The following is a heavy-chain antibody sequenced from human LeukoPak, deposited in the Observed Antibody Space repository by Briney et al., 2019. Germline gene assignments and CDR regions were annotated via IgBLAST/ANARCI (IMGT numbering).Heavy chain of an antibody. CDR3: ARHQHAGREHYYGIDV. J-gene: IGHJ6*02. CDR1: GGSISSYY. V-gene: IGHV4-59*08. CDR2: IYYSGST. D-gene: IGHD1-26*01. Sequence: SETLSLTCTVSGGSISSYYWSWIRQPPGKGLEWIGYIYYSGSTNYNPSLKSRVTISVDTSKNQFSLKLSSVIAADTAVYYCARHQHAGREHYYGIDVWGQGTTVSVSS.